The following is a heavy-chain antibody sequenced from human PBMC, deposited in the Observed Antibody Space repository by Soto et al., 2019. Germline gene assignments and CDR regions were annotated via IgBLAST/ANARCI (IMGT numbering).Heavy chain of an antibody. CDR1: GFVFNMYG. CDR2: IWHDGSGT. D-gene: IGHD1-26*01. Sequence: QVKLVESGGGVVQPRRSLRLSCAASGFVFNMYGMHWVRQAPGKGLEWVGVIWHDGSGTYYADALKGRFTISRDNSKNTLFRQMDSLTVEDTAVYYCVRDPVALRNRVRVGYFNLWGRGTQVTVSS. J-gene: IGHJ2*01. V-gene: IGHV3-33*01. CDR3: VRDPVALRNRVRVGYFNL.